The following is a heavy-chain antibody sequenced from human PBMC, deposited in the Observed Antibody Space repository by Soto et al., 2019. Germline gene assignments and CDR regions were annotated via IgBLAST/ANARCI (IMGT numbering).Heavy chain of an antibody. D-gene: IGHD3-10*01. V-gene: IGHV4-39*01. CDR1: GGSISSSSYY. CDR3: ARYYYGSGSYLNWFDP. J-gene: IGHJ5*02. CDR2: IYYSGST. Sequence: SETLSLTCTVSGGSISSSSYYWGWIRQPPGKGLEWIGSIYYSGSTYYNPSLKSRVTISVDTSKNQFSLKLSSVTAADTAVYYCARYYYGSGSYLNWFDPWGQGTLVTVSS.